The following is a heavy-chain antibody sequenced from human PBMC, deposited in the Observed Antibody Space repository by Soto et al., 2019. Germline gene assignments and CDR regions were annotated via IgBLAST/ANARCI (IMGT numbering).Heavy chain of an antibody. J-gene: IGHJ4*02. Sequence: GGSLRLSCAASGFTFSSYAMSWVRQAPGKGLEWVSAISGSGGSTYYADSVKGRFTISRDNSKNTLYLQMNSLRAEDTAVYYCAKDRFPNYYGSGSYSYWGQGTLVTVSS. CDR1: GFTFSSYA. V-gene: IGHV3-23*01. D-gene: IGHD3-10*01. CDR2: ISGSGGST. CDR3: AKDRFPNYYGSGSYSY.